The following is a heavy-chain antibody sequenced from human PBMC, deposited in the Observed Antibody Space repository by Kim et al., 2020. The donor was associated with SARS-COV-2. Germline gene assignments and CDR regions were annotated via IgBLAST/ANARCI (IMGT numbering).Heavy chain of an antibody. CDR1: GFTFSSYG. CDR3: AKTPAPKYDSSGYYFDY. Sequence: GGSLRLSCAASGFTFSSYGMHWVRQAPGKGLEWVAVISYDGSNKYYADSVKGRFTISRDNSKNTLYLQMNSLRAEDTAVYYCAKTPAPKYDSSGYYFDY. D-gene: IGHD3-22*01. J-gene: IGHJ4*01. V-gene: IGHV3-30*18. CDR2: ISYDGSNK.